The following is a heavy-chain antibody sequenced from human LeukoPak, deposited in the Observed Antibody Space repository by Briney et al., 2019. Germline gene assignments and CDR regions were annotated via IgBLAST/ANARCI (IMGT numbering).Heavy chain of an antibody. D-gene: IGHD6-13*01. CDR3: TSGGEQQLDRFDY. CDR1: GFTFDDYA. Sequence: GRSLRLSCAASGFTFDDYAMHWVRQAPGKGLEWVSGITWNSGSIGYADSVKGRFTISRDNAKNSLYLQMNGLRADDTAVYYCTSGGEQQLDRFDYWGQGTLVTVSS. J-gene: IGHJ4*02. CDR2: ITWNSGSI. V-gene: IGHV3-9*01.